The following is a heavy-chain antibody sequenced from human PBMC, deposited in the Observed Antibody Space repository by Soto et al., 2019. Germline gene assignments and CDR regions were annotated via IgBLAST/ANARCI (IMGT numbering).Heavy chain of an antibody. CDR3: ATSGRGYCSGGRCYNMDV. V-gene: IGHV3-48*04. Sequence: PGGSLRLSCAASGFTFSSYGMHWVRQAPGKGLEWVSYISNSGSTIYYADSVKGRFTISRDNAKNSLFLQMNSLRAEDTAVYYCATSGRGYCSGGRCYNMDVWGQGTTVTVSS. J-gene: IGHJ6*02. CDR2: ISNSGSTI. D-gene: IGHD2-15*01. CDR1: GFTFSSYG.